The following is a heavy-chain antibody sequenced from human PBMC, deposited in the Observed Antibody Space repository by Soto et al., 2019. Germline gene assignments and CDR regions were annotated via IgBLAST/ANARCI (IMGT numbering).Heavy chain of an antibody. D-gene: IGHD3-3*01. CDR1: GYSFTSYW. V-gene: IGHV5-51*01. Sequence: GESLKISCKGSGYSFTSYWIGWVRQMPGKGLEWMGIIYPGDSDTRYSPSFQGQVTISADKSISTAYLQWSSLKASDTAMYYCARHGPYYDFWSGYKGYYYMDVWGKGTTVTVSS. CDR2: IYPGDSDT. J-gene: IGHJ6*03. CDR3: ARHGPYYDFWSGYKGYYYMDV.